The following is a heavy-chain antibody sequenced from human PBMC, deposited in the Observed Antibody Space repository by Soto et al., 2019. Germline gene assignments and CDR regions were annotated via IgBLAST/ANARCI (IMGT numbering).Heavy chain of an antibody. CDR2: IYYSGST. CDR1: GGSISSGGYY. J-gene: IGHJ4*02. D-gene: IGHD2-2*01. Sequence: SETLSLTCTVSGGSISSGGYYWSWIRQHPGKGLEWIGYIYYSGSTYYNPSLKSRVTISVDTSKNQFSLKLSSVTAADTAVYYCARVVVPAAICVRYGHFVYWGQGTLVTV. CDR3: ARVVVPAAICVRYGHFVY. V-gene: IGHV4-31*03.